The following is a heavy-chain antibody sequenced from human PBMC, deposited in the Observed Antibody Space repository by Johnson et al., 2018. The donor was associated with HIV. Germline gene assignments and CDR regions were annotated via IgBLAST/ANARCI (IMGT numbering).Heavy chain of an antibody. D-gene: IGHD3-22*01. Sequence: QVQLVESGGGVVQPGGSLRLSCAASGFTGSRNYMSWVRKAPGKGLEWVAVISYDGSNKYYADSVKGRFTISRDNSKNTLYLQMNSLRAEDTAVYYCARGPSYGSSGDAFDIWGQGTMVTVSS. V-gene: IGHV3-30*03. CDR2: ISYDGSNK. CDR3: ARGPSYGSSGDAFDI. CDR1: GFTGSRNY. J-gene: IGHJ3*02.